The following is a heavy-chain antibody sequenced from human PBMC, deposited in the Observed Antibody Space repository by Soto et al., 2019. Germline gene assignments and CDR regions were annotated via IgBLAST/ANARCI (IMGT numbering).Heavy chain of an antibody. Sequence: GGSLRLSCAASGFTFSSYAMSWVRQAPGKGLEWVSAISGSGGSTYYADSVKGRFTISRDNSKNTLYLQMNSLRAEDTAVYYCAKDPRRSENIVVVVAATTTDYWGQGTLVTLSS. CDR1: GFTFSSYA. J-gene: IGHJ4*02. CDR2: ISGSGGST. D-gene: IGHD2-15*01. V-gene: IGHV3-23*01. CDR3: AKDPRRSENIVVVVAATTTDY.